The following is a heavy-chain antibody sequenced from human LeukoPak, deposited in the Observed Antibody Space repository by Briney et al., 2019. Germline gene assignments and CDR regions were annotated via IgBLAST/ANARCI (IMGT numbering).Heavy chain of an antibody. CDR1: GSSFTSYW. V-gene: IGHV5-51*01. D-gene: IGHD3-16*01. J-gene: IGHJ6*04. CDR3: ARRGTDYGMDV. Sequence: GASLQISCKGSGSSFTSYWIGWGRPLPGKGLEWMGIIYPGDSDTRYSPSFQGQVTISANKSISTAYLQWSSLTASDTAMYYCARRGTDYGMDVWGKGTTVTVSS. CDR2: IYPGDSDT.